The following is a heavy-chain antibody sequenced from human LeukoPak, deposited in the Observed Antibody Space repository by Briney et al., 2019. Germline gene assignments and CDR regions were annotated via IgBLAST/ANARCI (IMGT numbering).Heavy chain of an antibody. V-gene: IGHV1-18*01. J-gene: IGHJ4*02. CDR2: ISTYNGNP. Sequence: GASVKVSCKASGYTFTTYGISWVRQAPGQGLEWMGWISTYNGNPTYVQNLQGRVTMTTDTPTSTAYMELRSLRSDDTAVYYCARDSGRIAANFDYWGQGTLVTVSS. CDR3: ARDSGRIAANFDY. D-gene: IGHD6-13*01. CDR1: GYTFTTYG.